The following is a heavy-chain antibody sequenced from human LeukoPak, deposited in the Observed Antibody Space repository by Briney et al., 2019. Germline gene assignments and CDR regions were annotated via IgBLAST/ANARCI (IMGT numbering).Heavy chain of an antibody. CDR2: IRYDGSNK. Sequence: GGSLRLSCAASGFTFSSYGMHWVRQAPGKGLEWVAFIRYDGSNKYYADSVKGRFAISRDNSKNTLYLQMNSLRAEDTAVYYCARTTSSYPGSDAFDIWGQGTMVTVSS. CDR1: GFTFSSYG. J-gene: IGHJ3*02. D-gene: IGHD1-1*01. V-gene: IGHV3-30*02. CDR3: ARTTSSYPGSDAFDI.